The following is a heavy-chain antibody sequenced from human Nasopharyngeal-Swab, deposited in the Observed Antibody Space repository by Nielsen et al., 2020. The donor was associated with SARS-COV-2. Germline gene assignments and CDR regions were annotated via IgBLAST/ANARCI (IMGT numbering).Heavy chain of an antibody. CDR3: AKDPYSYGQPTTIDY. Sequence: GGSLRLSCAASGFTFSSYGMHWVRQAPGKGLEWVAVISYDEINKYYVDSVKGRFTISRDNSKNTLYLQMNSLRAEDTAVYYCAKDPYSYGQPTTIDYWGQGTLVTVPS. J-gene: IGHJ4*02. CDR2: ISYDEINK. D-gene: IGHD5-18*01. V-gene: IGHV3-30*18. CDR1: GFTFSSYG.